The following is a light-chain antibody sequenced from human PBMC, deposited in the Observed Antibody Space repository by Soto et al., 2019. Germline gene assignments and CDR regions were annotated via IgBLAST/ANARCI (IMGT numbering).Light chain of an antibody. Sequence: DIVMTQSPDSLAVSLGERATINCKSSQSVLYSSNNNNHLAWYQQKPGQPPKLLIYWASTRESGVPDRFSGSGSGPDFTLTISSLQAEDVAVYYCQQYYSIPWTFGQGTRVEIK. CDR2: WAS. V-gene: IGKV4-1*01. CDR3: QQYYSIPWT. J-gene: IGKJ1*01. CDR1: QSVLYSSNNNNH.